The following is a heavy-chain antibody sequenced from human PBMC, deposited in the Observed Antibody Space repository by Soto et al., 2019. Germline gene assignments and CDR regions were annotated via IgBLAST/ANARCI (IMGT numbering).Heavy chain of an antibody. CDR2: IDASGNT. Sequence: SETLSLTCTVSVYSISTYYWSWIRRPAGKGLEWIGRIDASGNTNYNPSLKSRVTMSADTSKKQFSLKLTSVTAADTAVYYCARYSNNWFQTEGMDVWGQGTTVTVSS. CDR1: VYSISTYY. V-gene: IGHV4-4*07. CDR3: ARYSNNWFQTEGMDV. D-gene: IGHD1-20*01. J-gene: IGHJ6*02.